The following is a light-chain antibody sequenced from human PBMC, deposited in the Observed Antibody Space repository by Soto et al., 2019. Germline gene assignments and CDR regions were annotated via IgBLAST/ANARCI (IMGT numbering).Light chain of an antibody. CDR2: DAS. J-gene: IGKJ2*01. Sequence: DIQMTQSPSTLSASVGDRVTITCRASQSISSWLAWFQQKPGKAPKLLIYDASSLDSGVPSRFGGSGSGTEFTLTISCLQPDDFATYYCQQSNTYPYTFGQGTKLEIK. V-gene: IGKV1-5*01. CDR1: QSISSW. CDR3: QQSNTYPYT.